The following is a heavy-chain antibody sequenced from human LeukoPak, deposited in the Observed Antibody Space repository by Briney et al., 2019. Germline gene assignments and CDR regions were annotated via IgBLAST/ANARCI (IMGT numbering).Heavy chain of an antibody. J-gene: IGHJ6*02. CDR3: ARVLGSYGDYGSRYYYGMDV. Sequence: GSLRLSCAASGFTFSDYYMSWIRQAPGKGLEWVSYISSSGSTIYYADSVKGRFTISRDNAKNTLYLQMNSLRAEDTAVYYCARVLGSYGDYGSRYYYGMDVWGQGTTVTVSS. D-gene: IGHD4-17*01. V-gene: IGHV3-11*04. CDR2: ISSSGSTI. CDR1: GFTFSDYY.